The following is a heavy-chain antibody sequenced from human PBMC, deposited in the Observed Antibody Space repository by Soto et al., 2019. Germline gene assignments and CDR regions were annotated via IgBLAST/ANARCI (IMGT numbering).Heavy chain of an antibody. CDR3: AGRFGVVVAATYGMDV. J-gene: IGHJ6*02. CDR1: GGTFSSYA. V-gene: IGHV1-69*12. D-gene: IGHD2-15*01. CDR2: IIPIFGTA. Sequence: QVQLVQSGAEVKKPGSSVKVSCKASGGTFSSYAISWVRQAPGQGLEWMGGIIPIFGTANYAQKFQGSVTITADESTSTAYMELSSLRSEDTAVYYCAGRFGVVVAATYGMDVWGHGSTVTVSS.